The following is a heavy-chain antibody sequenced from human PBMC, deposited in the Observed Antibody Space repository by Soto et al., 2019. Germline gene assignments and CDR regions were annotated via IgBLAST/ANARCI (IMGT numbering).Heavy chain of an antibody. CDR1: GFTFNTYG. CDR3: TKTETYNWNDVGLGLGAFDI. V-gene: IGHV3-30*18. Sequence: QVQLVESGGGVVQPGRSLRLSCAASGFTFNTYGMYWVRQAPGKGLECVAVISYDGINKYYADSVKGRFTISRDNSKNTLYLQMDSLRADDTAVYYCTKTETYNWNDVGLGLGAFDIWGQGTMVTVSS. CDR2: ISYDGINK. J-gene: IGHJ3*02. D-gene: IGHD1-20*01.